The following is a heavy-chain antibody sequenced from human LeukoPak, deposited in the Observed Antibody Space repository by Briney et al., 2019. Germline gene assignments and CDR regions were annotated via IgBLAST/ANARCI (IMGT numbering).Heavy chain of an antibody. CDR2: INHSGST. CDR1: GGSFSGYY. V-gene: IGHV4-34*01. CDR3: ARGIQFTPLRHFDWQKFYYYYYYMDV. J-gene: IGHJ6*03. Sequence: SETLSLTCAVYGGSFSGYYWSWIRQPPGKGLEWIGDINHSGSTNYNPSLKSRVTISVDTSKNQFSLKLSSVTAADTAVYYCARGIQFTPLRHFDWQKFYYYYYYMDVWGKGTTVTVSS. D-gene: IGHD3-9*01.